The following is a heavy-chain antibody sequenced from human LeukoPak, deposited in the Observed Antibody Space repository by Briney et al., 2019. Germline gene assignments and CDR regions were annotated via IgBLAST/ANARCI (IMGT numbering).Heavy chain of an antibody. D-gene: IGHD3-9*01. CDR1: GYTFTGYY. J-gene: IGHJ4*02. CDR3: ARMPLSYYDILTGYYGVLDY. V-gene: IGHV1-2*02. Sequence: GASVKASCKASGYTFTGYYMHWVRQAPGQGLEWMGWINPNSGGTNYAQKFQGRVTMTRDTSISTAYMELSRLRSDDTAVYYCARMPLSYYDILTGYYGVLDYWGQGTLVTVSS. CDR2: INPNSGGT.